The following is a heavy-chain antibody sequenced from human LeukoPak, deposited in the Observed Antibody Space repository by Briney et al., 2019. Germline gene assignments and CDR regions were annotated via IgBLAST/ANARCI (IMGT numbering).Heavy chain of an antibody. V-gene: IGHV3-64D*06. D-gene: IGHD5-12*01. CDR2: ISSNGGST. CDR1: EFTFSRYW. Sequence: GGSLRLSCAASEFTFSRYWMTWVRQAPGKGLEYVSAISSNGGSTYYADSVKGRFTISRDNSKNTLYLQMSSLRAEDTAVYYCVKDFEYSGYAPFDYWGQGTLVTVSS. CDR3: VKDFEYSGYAPFDY. J-gene: IGHJ4*02.